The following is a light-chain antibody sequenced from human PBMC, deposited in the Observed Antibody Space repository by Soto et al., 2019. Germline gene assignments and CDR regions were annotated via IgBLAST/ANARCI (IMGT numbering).Light chain of an antibody. CDR1: QTVTSNY. V-gene: IGKV3-20*01. CDR2: GAS. J-gene: IGKJ4*01. CDR3: QPPATRPP. Sequence: LSQARNTVALGPREGAGGCCMASQTVTSNYLAWYQQKPGQAPRLLIFGASIRVTGIPDRFIGSGPGTAFALTLRSREPDGSAVSNSQPPATRPPFAGGTKVDIK.